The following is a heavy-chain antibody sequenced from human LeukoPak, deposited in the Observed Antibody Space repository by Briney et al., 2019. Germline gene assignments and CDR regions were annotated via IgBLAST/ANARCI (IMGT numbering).Heavy chain of an antibody. CDR1: GYTFTGYY. Sequence: ASVKVSCKASGYTFTGYYMHWVRQAPGQGLEWMGWINPNSGGTNYAQKFQGWVTMTRDTSISTAYMELSRLRSDDTAVYYCARSPSSLSSGWYYFDYWGQGTLVTVSS. CDR3: ARSPSSLSSGWYYFDY. V-gene: IGHV1-2*04. D-gene: IGHD6-19*01. J-gene: IGHJ4*02. CDR2: INPNSGGT.